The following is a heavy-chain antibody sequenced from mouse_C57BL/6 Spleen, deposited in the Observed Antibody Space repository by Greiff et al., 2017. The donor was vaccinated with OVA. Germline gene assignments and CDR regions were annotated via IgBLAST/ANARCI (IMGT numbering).Heavy chain of an antibody. CDR3: TRGYDGYSPWFAY. Sequence: QVQLQQSGAELVRPGASVTLSCKASGYTFTDYEMHWVKQTPVHGLEWIGAIDPETGGTAYNQKFKGKAILTADKSSSTAYMELRSLTSEDSAVYYCTRGYDGYSPWFAYWGQGTLVTVSA. V-gene: IGHV1-15*01. CDR2: IDPETGGT. D-gene: IGHD2-3*01. CDR1: GYTFTDYE. J-gene: IGHJ3*01.